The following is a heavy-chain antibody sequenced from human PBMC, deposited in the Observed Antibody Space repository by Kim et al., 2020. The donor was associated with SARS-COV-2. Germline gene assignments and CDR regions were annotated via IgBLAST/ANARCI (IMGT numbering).Heavy chain of an antibody. CDR2: MNPNSGNT. Sequence: ASVKVSCKASGYTFTSYDINWVRQATGQGLEWMGWMNPNSGNTGYAQKFQGRVTMTRNTSISTAYMELSSLRSEDTAVYYCARAGVWYPINYDYIWGSYRPSAFDIWGQGTMVTVSS. D-gene: IGHD3-16*02. J-gene: IGHJ3*02. CDR1: GYTFTSYD. V-gene: IGHV1-8*01. CDR3: ARAGVWYPINYDYIWGSYRPSAFDI.